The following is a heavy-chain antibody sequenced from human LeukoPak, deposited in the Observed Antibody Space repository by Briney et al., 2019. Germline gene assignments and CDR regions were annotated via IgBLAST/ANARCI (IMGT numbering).Heavy chain of an antibody. D-gene: IGHD5-24*01. J-gene: IGHJ4*02. CDR1: AFTFSSDG. CDR3: AKDRHPARADGSYFEY. Sequence: GGSLRLSCAASAFTFSSDGMHWVRQAPGKGLEWVAFISDDANNNYYADSMKGRFTISRDNSQYTLSLRMNSLRAEGTAVYYCAKDRHPARADGSYFEYWGQGSLVTVSS. V-gene: IGHV3-30*18. CDR2: ISDDANNN.